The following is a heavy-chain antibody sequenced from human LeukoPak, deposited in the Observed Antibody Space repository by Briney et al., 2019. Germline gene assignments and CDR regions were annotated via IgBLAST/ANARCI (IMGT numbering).Heavy chain of an antibody. Sequence: GRSLRLSCAASGFTFSSYGMHWVRQAPGKGLEWVAVISYDGSNKYYAESLKGRFTISRDNSKNTLYLQVNSLRAEDTAVYYCAKDSVPEIGPYYDFWSGYYRDYYYYGMDVWGQGTTVTVSS. CDR1: GFTFSSYG. J-gene: IGHJ6*02. D-gene: IGHD3-3*01. CDR2: ISYDGSNK. V-gene: IGHV3-30*18. CDR3: AKDSVPEIGPYYDFWSGYYRDYYYYGMDV.